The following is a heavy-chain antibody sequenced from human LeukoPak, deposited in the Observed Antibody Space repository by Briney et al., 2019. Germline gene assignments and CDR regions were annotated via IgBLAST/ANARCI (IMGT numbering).Heavy chain of an antibody. Sequence: GGSLRLSCAASGFTFSSYAMHWVRQAPGKGLEWVAVISYDGSNKYYADSVKGRFTISRDNSKNTLYLQMNSLRVEDTAVYYCVRSAFHAGSGNYYDYWGQGTLVTVSS. CDR3: VRSAFHAGSGNYYDY. V-gene: IGHV3-30*04. CDR1: GFTFSSYA. J-gene: IGHJ4*02. D-gene: IGHD3-22*01. CDR2: ISYDGSNK.